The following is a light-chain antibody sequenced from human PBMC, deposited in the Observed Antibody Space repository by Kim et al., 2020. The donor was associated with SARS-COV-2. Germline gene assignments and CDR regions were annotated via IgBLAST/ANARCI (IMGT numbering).Light chain of an antibody. Sequence: SVGDRVTITCRASQGISSWLAWYQQKAGKAPKLLIYAASSLHSGVPSRFSGRGSGTDFTLTISSLQPEDVATYYCQQANSFPITFGQGTRLEIK. V-gene: IGKV1-12*01. CDR1: QGISSW. J-gene: IGKJ5*01. CDR3: QQANSFPIT. CDR2: AAS.